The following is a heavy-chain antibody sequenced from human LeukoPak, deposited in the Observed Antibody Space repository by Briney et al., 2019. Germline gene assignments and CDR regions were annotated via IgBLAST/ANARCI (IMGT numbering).Heavy chain of an antibody. CDR2: ITASGGST. J-gene: IGHJ3*02. CDR1: GFTFRNYA. V-gene: IGHV3-23*01. CDR3: ARDNWNDVEGAFDI. D-gene: IGHD1-20*01. Sequence: GGSLRLPCAASGFTFRNYAMNWVRQAPGKGLEWVSGITASGGSTFHADSVKGRFTMSRDNSKNTLYLQMNSLRAEDTAIYNCARDNWNDVEGAFDIWGQGTMVTVSS.